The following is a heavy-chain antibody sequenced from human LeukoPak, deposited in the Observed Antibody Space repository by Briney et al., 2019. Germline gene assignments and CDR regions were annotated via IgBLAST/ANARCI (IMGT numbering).Heavy chain of an antibody. CDR3: ATFKYGYCSGGSCYSGPHN. CDR2: ISAYNGNT. D-gene: IGHD2-15*01. V-gene: IGHV1-18*01. Sequence: GASVKVSCKASGYTFTSYGISWLRQAPGQGLEWMGWISAYNGNTNYAQKLQGRVTMTTDTSTSTAYMELRSLRSDDTAVYYCATFKYGYCSGGSCYSGPHNWGQGTLVTVSS. CDR1: GYTFTSYG. J-gene: IGHJ4*02.